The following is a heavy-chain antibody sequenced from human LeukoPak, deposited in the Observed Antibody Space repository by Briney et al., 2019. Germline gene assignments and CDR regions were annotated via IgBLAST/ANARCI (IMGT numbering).Heavy chain of an antibody. Sequence: PGGSLRLSCAASGFTFSGYEMHWVRQAPGKGLEWISYISSSGNTKKHADSVKGRLTISRDNAKNSLYLQMNSLRAEDTALYYCARDPGDSNNFDYWGQGSLVTVSS. CDR1: GFTFSGYE. CDR2: ISSSGNTK. J-gene: IGHJ4*02. CDR3: ARDPGDSNNFDY. V-gene: IGHV3-48*03. D-gene: IGHD4-11*01.